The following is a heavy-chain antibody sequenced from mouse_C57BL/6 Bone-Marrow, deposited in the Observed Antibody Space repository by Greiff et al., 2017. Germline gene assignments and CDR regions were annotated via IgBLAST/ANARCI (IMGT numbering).Heavy chain of an antibody. CDR2: IDPANGIT. J-gene: IGHJ3*01. V-gene: IGHV14-3*01. CDR3: ADAWFAY. CDR1: GFNFTTTD. Sequence: VQLMESVAGFVRPGASVKLSCTAHGFNFTTTDMPWVNQTPDKGLEWIGGIDPANGITKYPPKIQGKAIISADTSSNTAYLQLSSLTSEDTAIYYCADAWFAYWGQGTLVTVSA.